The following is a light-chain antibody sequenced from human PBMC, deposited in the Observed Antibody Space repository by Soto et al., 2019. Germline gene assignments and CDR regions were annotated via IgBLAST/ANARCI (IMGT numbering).Light chain of an antibody. V-gene: IGKV3-15*01. Sequence: EILFTQSPGTLSLSPGERATLSCRASQSVSSSYLAWYQQKPGQAPRILIYGASTRDTGIPARFSGSGSGTEFTLTISRLQSEDFSVYYCQQYNNWPLTFGGGTKVDIK. CDR2: GAS. J-gene: IGKJ4*01. CDR1: QSVSSSY. CDR3: QQYNNWPLT.